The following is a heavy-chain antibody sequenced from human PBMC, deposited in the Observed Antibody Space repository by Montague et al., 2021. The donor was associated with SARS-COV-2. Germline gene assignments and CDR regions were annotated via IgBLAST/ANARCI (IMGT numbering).Heavy chain of an antibody. Sequence: TLSLTCSVSGGSISSGSYYWSWIRQPAGKGLEWIGRIYTSGGANYNPSLNSRVTISVDTSKNQFSLNLTSVTAADTAVYYCARAALSGRKNRFDPWGQGTLVTVSS. D-gene: IGHD3-16*02. CDR1: GGSISSGSYY. V-gene: IGHV4-61*02. J-gene: IGHJ5*02. CDR2: IYTSGGA. CDR3: ARAALSGRKNRFDP.